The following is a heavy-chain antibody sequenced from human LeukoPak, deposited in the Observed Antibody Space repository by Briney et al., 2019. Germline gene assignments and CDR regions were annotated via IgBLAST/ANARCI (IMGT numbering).Heavy chain of an antibody. CDR3: ARRSAGWNAFDI. V-gene: IGHV3-23*01. D-gene: IGHD1-26*01. J-gene: IGHJ3*02. CDR2: ISGSGGST. Sequence: GGSLRLSCAASRFIFITYDMTWVRQAPGKGLEWVSVISGSGGSTSYTDSVKGRFTISRDNSKNTLYLQMNSLRVEDTAVYYCARRSAGWNAFDIWGQGTKVTVSS. CDR1: RFIFITYD.